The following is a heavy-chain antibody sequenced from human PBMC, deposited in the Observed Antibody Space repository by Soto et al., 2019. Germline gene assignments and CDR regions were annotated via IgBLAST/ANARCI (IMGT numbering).Heavy chain of an antibody. V-gene: IGHV4-30-4*01. J-gene: IGHJ4*02. CDR3: ARAGMTTVVTQIDY. D-gene: IGHD4-17*01. CDR2: IYYSGST. CDR1: GGSISSGGYY. Sequence: PSETLSLTCTVSGGSISSGGYYWSWIRQPPGKGLEWIGYIYYSGSTYYNPSLKSRVTISVDTSKNQFSLKLSSVTAADTAVYYCARAGMTTVVTQIDYWGQGTLVTVSS.